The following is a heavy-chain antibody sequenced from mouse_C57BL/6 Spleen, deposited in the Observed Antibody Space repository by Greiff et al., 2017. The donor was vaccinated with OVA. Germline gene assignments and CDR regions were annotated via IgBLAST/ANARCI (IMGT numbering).Heavy chain of an antibody. V-gene: IGHV5-4*01. Sequence: EVQLVESGGGLVKPGGSLKLSCAASGFTFSSYAMSWVRQTPEKRLEWVATISDGGSYTYYPDNVKGRFTISRDNAKNNLYLQMSHLKSEDTAMYYCARDHDYYGSSFDYWGQGTTLTVSS. D-gene: IGHD1-1*01. J-gene: IGHJ2*01. CDR1: GFTFSSYA. CDR3: ARDHDYYGSSFDY. CDR2: ISDGGSYT.